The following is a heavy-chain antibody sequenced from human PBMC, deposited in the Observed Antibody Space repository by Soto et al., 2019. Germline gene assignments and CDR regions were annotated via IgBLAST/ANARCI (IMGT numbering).Heavy chain of an antibody. J-gene: IGHJ4*02. CDR2: IKSDGSLT. V-gene: IGHV3-74*01. CDR3: AKDLPITIVRGVAIF. CDR1: GFTVSNNW. Sequence: GGSLRLSCEASGFTVSNNWMHWVRQAPGKGLVWVSRIKSDGSLTNYADSVRGRFTISRDNSKNTLYLQMNSLRAEDTAVYYCAKDLPITIVRGVAIFWGQGTLVTVSS. D-gene: IGHD3-10*01.